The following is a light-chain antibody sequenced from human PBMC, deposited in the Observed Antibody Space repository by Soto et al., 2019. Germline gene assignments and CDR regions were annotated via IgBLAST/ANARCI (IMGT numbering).Light chain of an antibody. CDR3: QQCDYWPRT. Sequence: EVVMRQSPATLSVSPGESATLSCRASQSISSSKLAWYQQNPGQAPRLLLFGVSNRATGIPARFSGSGSGTEFSLTISSLQSEDFAVYYCQQCDYWPRTFGQGTKVDI. J-gene: IGKJ1*01. CDR2: GVS. CDR1: QSISSS. V-gene: IGKV3-15*01.